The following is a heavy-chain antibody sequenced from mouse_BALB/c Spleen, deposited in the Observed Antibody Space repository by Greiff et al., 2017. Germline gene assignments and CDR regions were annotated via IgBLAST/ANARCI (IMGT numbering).Heavy chain of an antibody. CDR3: AKQNYGSSPFDY. CDR2: IWGGGST. Sequence: VQVVESGPGLVAPSQSLSITCTVSGFSLTDYGVSWIRQPPGTGLEWLGVIWGGGSTYYNSALKSRLSISKDNSKSQVFLKMNSLQTDDTAMYYCAKQNYGSSPFDYWGQGTTLTVSS. D-gene: IGHD1-1*01. CDR1: GFSLTDYG. J-gene: IGHJ2*01. V-gene: IGHV2-6-5*01.